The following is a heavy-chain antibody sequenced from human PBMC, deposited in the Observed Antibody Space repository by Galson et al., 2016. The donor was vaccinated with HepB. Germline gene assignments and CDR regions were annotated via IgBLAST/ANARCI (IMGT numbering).Heavy chain of an antibody. Sequence: SETLSLTCAVYGGSFSGSYWSWIRQPPGKGLEWIGEINHSGSTNYNPSRKSRVTISVDTSKHQFSLKLNSVTAADTAVYSCAREDSSSVLFFAYWGQGTLVTVSS. CDR3: AREDSSSVLFFAY. CDR1: GGSFSGSY. D-gene: IGHD6-6*01. J-gene: IGHJ4*02. CDR2: INHSGST. V-gene: IGHV4-34*01.